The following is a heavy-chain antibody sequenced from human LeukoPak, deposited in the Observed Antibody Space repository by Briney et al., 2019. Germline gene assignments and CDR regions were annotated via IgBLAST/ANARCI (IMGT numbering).Heavy chain of an antibody. CDR2: IRTKAEGEPT. CDR1: AFTFSDAW. J-gene: IGHJ4*02. CDR3: TADLSDSSAWSFDH. D-gene: IGHD3-22*01. Sequence: GGSLRLSCAASAFTFSDAWLSWVRQAPGKGLEWIGRIRTKAEGEPTDYPGPVKGRFTISRDHSKNTLYLQMNSLRTEDTAVYYCTADLSDSSAWSFDHWGQGTLVTVSS. V-gene: IGHV3-15*01.